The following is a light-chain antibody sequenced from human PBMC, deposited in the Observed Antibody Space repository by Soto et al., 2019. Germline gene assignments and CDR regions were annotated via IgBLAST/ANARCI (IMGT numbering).Light chain of an antibody. J-gene: IGKJ1*01. V-gene: IGKV1-39*01. CDR3: HQSYSTWT. CDR1: QSISSY. Sequence: DIQMTQSPSSLSASVGDRVTITCRASQSISSYLNWYQQKPGKAPTLLIYAASSLQSGVPSRFSGSGSGTEFTLTISRLQPEDFATYYCHQSYSTWTFGQGTKVEIK. CDR2: AAS.